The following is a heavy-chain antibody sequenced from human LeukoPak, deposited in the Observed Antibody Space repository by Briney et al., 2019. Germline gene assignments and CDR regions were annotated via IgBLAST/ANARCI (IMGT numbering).Heavy chain of an antibody. D-gene: IGHD1-14*01. Sequence: SETLSLTCTVSGGSISSYYWSWIRQPPGKGLEWIGYIYYSGSTNYNPSLKSRVTISVDTSKNQLSLHMSSVTASDSAIYYCARHRRNLNEDRFREGEPNFDYWGQGTLVTVSS. V-gene: IGHV4-59*08. CDR2: IYYSGST. CDR1: GGSISSYY. J-gene: IGHJ4*02. CDR3: ARHRRNLNEDRFREGEPNFDY.